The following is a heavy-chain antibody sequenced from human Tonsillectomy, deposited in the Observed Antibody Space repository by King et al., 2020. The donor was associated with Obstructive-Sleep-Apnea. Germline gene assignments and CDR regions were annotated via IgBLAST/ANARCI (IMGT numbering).Heavy chain of an antibody. CDR1: GFTFSDHY. V-gene: IGHV3-72*01. CDR2: TRNKANSYTT. D-gene: IGHD1-1*01. J-gene: IGHJ4*01. Sequence: VQLVESGGGLVQPGGSLRLSCAVSGFTFSDHYMDWVRQAPGKGLEWVGRTRNKANSYTTEYAESVKGRFTISRDDSKNSLYLQMNSLKTEDTAVYYCVRETGLDEFVYCGHGTLVTVSS. CDR3: VRETGLDEFVY.